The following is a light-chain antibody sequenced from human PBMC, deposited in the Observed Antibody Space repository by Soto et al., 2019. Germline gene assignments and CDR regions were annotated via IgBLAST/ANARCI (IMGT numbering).Light chain of an antibody. V-gene: IGKV4-1*01. CDR3: QQYYTTPIT. CDR2: WAS. Sequence: DIVMTQSPDSLPVSLGERATINCKSSQSVLYTSNNKNFLAWYQQKPGQPPKLLIYWASTRESGVPDRFSGSGSGTDFTLTISSLQAEDLAVYYCQQYYTTPITFGQGTRLEIK. J-gene: IGKJ5*01. CDR1: QSVLYTSNNKNF.